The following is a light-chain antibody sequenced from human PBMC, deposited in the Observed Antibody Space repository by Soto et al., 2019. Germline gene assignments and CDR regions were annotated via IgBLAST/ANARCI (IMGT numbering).Light chain of an antibody. V-gene: IGLV2-18*02. CDR2: EVS. Sequence: QSALTQPPSVSGSPGQSVTISCTGTSSDIGPYNRVSWFQQSPGTAPKLVIYEVSNRASGVPDRFSGSKSGNTASLTISGLQAEDEATYYCSSYTSTSPDVFGTGTKLTVL. J-gene: IGLJ1*01. CDR1: SSDIGPYNR. CDR3: SSYTSTSPDV.